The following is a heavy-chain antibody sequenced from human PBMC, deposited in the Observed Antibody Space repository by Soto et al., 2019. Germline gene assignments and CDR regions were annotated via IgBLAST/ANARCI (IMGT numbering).Heavy chain of an antibody. D-gene: IGHD3-3*01. V-gene: IGHV3-30*14. CDR3: EIASFECLNDYGMDV. Sequence: QVQLVESGGGVVQPGRSLRLSCAASGFTFSSYAMHWVRQAPGKGLEWVAVISYSGSNKYYADSVKGRFTISRDNAKNTLYLQMNSPRAEDRSVYYCEIASFECLNDYGMDVWGQGATGTVS. CDR1: GFTFSSYA. J-gene: IGHJ6*02. CDR2: ISYSGSNK.